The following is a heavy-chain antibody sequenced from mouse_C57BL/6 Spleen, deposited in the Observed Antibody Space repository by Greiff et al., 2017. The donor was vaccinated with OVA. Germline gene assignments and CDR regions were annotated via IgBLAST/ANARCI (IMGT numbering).Heavy chain of an antibody. CDR2: IDPSDSET. CDR3: ARDYYGSSYGGDYFDY. J-gene: IGHJ2*01. D-gene: IGHD1-1*01. V-gene: IGHV1-52*01. CDR1: GYTFTSYW. Sequence: QVQLQQSGAELVRPGSSVKLSCKASGYTFTSYWMHWVKQRPIQGLEWIGNIDPSDSETHYNQKFKDKATLTVDKSSSTAYMQLSSLTSEDSAVYYCARDYYGSSYGGDYFDYWGQGTTLTVSS.